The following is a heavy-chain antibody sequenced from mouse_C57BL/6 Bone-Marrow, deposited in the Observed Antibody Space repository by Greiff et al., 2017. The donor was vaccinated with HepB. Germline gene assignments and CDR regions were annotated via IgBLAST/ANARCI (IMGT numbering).Heavy chain of an antibody. J-gene: IGHJ2*01. CDR1: GFSLTSYG. D-gene: IGHD3-2*02. Sequence: QVQLQQSGPGLVQPSQSLSITCTVSGFSLTSYGVHWVRQSPGKGLEWLGVIWRGGSTDYNAAFMSRLSITKDNSTSQVFFKMNSLQADDTAIYYCAKSRRQLRLGYFDYWGQGTTLTVSA. V-gene: IGHV2-5*01. CDR2: IWRGGST. CDR3: AKSRRQLRLGYFDY.